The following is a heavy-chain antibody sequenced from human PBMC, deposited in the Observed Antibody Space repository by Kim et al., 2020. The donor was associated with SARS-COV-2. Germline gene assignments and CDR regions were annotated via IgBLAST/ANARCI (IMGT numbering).Heavy chain of an antibody. V-gene: IGHV3-23*01. Sequence: GGSLRLSCAASGFTFSSYAMSWVRQAPGKGLEWVSAISGSGGSTYYADSVKGRFTISRDNSKNTLYLQMNSLRAEDTAVYYCAKVGRFSSSTSPALMDVWGQGTTVTVSS. J-gene: IGHJ6*02. CDR2: ISGSGGST. CDR3: AKVGRFSSSTSPALMDV. CDR1: GFTFSSYA. D-gene: IGHD2-2*01.